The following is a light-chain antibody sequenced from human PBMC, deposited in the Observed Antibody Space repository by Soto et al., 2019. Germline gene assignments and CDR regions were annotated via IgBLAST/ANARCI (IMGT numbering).Light chain of an antibody. V-gene: IGKV1-27*01. Sequence: DIQMTQSPSSLSASVGDRVTITCRASQGISSYLAWYQQKPGKVPKLLIYGASTLHSGVPSRFSGSGSGTDFTLTINSLQPEDLATYYCQRYNSIPNTCGLGTKVDIK. CDR2: GAS. CDR1: QGISSY. CDR3: QRYNSIPNT. J-gene: IGKJ3*01.